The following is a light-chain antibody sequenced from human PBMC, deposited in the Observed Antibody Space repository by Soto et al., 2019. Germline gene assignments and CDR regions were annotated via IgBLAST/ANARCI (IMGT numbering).Light chain of an antibody. CDR3: QQYDSYSPT. CDR2: DAS. V-gene: IGKV1-5*01. J-gene: IGKJ1*01. Sequence: DIQMTQSPSTLSASVGDRVTITCRASQSIGNWLAWYQQKPGKAPKFLIYDASSLEAGVPSRFSGSGSGTECTLTISSLQPDDFATYYCQQYDSYSPTFGQGTKVEIK. CDR1: QSIGNW.